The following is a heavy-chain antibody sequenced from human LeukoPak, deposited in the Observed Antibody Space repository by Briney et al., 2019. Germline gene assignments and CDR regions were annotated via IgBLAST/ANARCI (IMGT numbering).Heavy chain of an antibody. D-gene: IGHD4-11*01. CDR1: GFTFSSYA. V-gene: IGHV3-23*01. Sequence: QPGGSLRLSCAASGFTFSSYAMSWVRQAPGKGLEWVSAMSGSGGSTYYADSVKGRFTISRDNSKNTLYLPLKSLRAEDTAVYYCARDDSTYLGTFPDWGQGTLVTVSS. CDR3: ARDDSTYLGTFPD. CDR2: MSGSGGST. J-gene: IGHJ4*02.